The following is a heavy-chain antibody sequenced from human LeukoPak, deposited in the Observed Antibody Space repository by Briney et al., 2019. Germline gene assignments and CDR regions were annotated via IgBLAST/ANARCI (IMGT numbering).Heavy chain of an antibody. Sequence: SETLSLTCTVSGGSISSGDYYWSWIRQPPGKGLEWIGYIYYSGSTYYNPSLKSRVTISVDTSKNQFSLKLSSVTAADTAVYYCARDVGQYSSGSANYYYYYMDVWGKGTTVTVSS. J-gene: IGHJ6*03. V-gene: IGHV4-30-4*08. CDR1: GGSISSGDYY. D-gene: IGHD6-19*01. CDR3: ARDVGQYSSGSANYYYYYMDV. CDR2: IYYSGST.